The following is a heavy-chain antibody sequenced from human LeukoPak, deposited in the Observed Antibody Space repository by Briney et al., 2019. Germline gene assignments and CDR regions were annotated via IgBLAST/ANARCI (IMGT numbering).Heavy chain of an antibody. V-gene: IGHV1-18*04. J-gene: IGHJ4*02. CDR3: ARDSHIAGVAYYFDD. Sequence: SVTVSCKACGYSLSAYGLIWVGPAPRQGLEWMGYISAYTGNTSYTQNLQGRLTMTTDTSTSTAYMELRSLRSDDTAFYYCARDSHIAGVAYYFDDWGQGTLVTASS. CDR1: GYSLSAYG. D-gene: IGHD6-13*01. CDR2: ISAYTGNT.